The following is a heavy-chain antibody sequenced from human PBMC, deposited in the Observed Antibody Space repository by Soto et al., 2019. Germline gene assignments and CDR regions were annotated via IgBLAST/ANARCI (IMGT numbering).Heavy chain of an antibody. V-gene: IGHV1-18*01. J-gene: IGHJ4*02. D-gene: IGHD3-16*02. Sequence: GASVKVSCKASGYTFTSYGISWVRQAPGQGLEWMGWISAYNGNTNYAQKLQGRVTMTTDTSTSTAYMELRSLRSDDTAVYYCAREYYDYVWGSYRRPYVYYFDYWGQGTLVTVSS. CDR1: GYTFTSYG. CDR2: ISAYNGNT. CDR3: AREYYDYVWGSYRRPYVYYFDY.